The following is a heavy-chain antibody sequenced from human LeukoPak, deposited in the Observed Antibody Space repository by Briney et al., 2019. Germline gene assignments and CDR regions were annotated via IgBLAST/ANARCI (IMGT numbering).Heavy chain of an antibody. D-gene: IGHD6-19*01. J-gene: IGHJ5*01. CDR2: IYHGSA. CDR3: AREGGRQWLVSGALDS. CDR1: DDSVSSSRYY. Sequence: SETLSLTCTVPDDSVSSSRYYWTWIRQPPGKGLELIGYIYHGSATYNPSLERRVTVSMDTSKNQYPMKMTSVTAADTAVYYCAREGGRQWLVSGALDSWGQGTLVTVSS. V-gene: IGHV4-61*01.